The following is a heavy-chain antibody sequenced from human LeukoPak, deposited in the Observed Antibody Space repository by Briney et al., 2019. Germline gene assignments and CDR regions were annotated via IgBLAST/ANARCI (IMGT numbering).Heavy chain of an antibody. J-gene: IGHJ4*02. D-gene: IGHD2-15*01. CDR3: ARVDCSGDECYSEVY. V-gene: IGHV1-18*01. Sequence: ASVKVSCKASGYTFFYYGVSWVRQAPGQGLEWMGWISTDNGNTNYAQKLQGRVTLTTDISTSTAYMELRSLRSDDTAVYYCARVDCSGDECYSEVYWCQGTLVTVSS. CDR1: GYTFFYYG. CDR2: ISTDNGNT.